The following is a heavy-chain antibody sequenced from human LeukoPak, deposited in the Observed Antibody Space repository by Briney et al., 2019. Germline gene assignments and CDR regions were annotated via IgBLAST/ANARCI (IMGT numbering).Heavy chain of an antibody. Sequence: GESLKISCKGSGYSFTSYWIGWVRQMPGKGLEWMGIIYPGDSDTRYSPSFQGQVTISADKSIITAYLQWSSLKASDTAMYYCVRIGIAVAGTWGFDYWGQGTLVTVSS. D-gene: IGHD6-19*01. CDR1: GYSFTSYW. J-gene: IGHJ4*02. V-gene: IGHV5-51*01. CDR2: IYPGDSDT. CDR3: VRIGIAVAGTWGFDY.